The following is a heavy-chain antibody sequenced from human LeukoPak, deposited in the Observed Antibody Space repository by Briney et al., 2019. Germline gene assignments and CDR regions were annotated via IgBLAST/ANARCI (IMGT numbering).Heavy chain of an antibody. D-gene: IGHD6-6*01. Sequence: PSQTLSLTCTISSGSISSGDYYWRWIRQPPGKGLEWIGYIYYSGSTYYNPSLKSRVTISVDTSKNQFSLKLSSVTAADTALYYCARDPYSSSARPYYYYMDVWGKGTTVTVSS. V-gene: IGHV4-30-4*08. CDR2: IYYSGST. J-gene: IGHJ6*03. CDR3: ARDPYSSSARPYYYYMDV. CDR1: SGSISSGDYY.